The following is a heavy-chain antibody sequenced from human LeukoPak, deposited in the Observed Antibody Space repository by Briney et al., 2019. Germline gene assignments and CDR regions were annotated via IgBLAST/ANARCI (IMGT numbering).Heavy chain of an antibody. Sequence: GGSLRLSCAASGFTFSSYGMHWVRQAPGKGLEWVAFIRYDGSNKYYADSVKGRFTISRDNSKNTLYLQMNSLRAEDTAVYYCAKDLRYYYGSGSLAPIDYWGQGTLVTVSS. J-gene: IGHJ4*02. CDR2: IRYDGSNK. V-gene: IGHV3-30*02. D-gene: IGHD3-10*01. CDR3: AKDLRYYYGSGSLAPIDY. CDR1: GFTFSSYG.